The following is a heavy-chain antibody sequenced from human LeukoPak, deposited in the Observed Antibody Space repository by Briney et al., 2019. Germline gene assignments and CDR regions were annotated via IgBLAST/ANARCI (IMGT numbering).Heavy chain of an antibody. Sequence: ASVKVSCKASGYIFSNHYIHWVRQAPGQGLEWMGGFDPEDGETIYAQKFQGRVTMTEDTSTDTAYMELSSLRSEDTAVYYCATIRGRSINSAFHEYWGQGTLVTISS. CDR1: GYIFSNHY. V-gene: IGHV1-24*01. D-gene: IGHD5-12*01. J-gene: IGHJ4*02. CDR2: FDPEDGET. CDR3: ATIRGRSINSAFHEY.